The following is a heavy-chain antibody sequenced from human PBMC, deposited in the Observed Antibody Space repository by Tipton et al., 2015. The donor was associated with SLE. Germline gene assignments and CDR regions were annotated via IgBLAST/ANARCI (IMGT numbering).Heavy chain of an antibody. CDR2: ISYDGSNK. CDR3: AKSQSEVAGPFDY. CDR1: GFTFSSYA. Sequence: RSLRLSCAASGFTFSSYAMHWVRQAPGKGLEWVAVISYDGSNKYYADSVKGRFTISRDNSKNTLYLQMNSLRAEDTAVYYCAKSQSEVAGPFDYWGQGTLVTVSS. D-gene: IGHD6-19*01. J-gene: IGHJ4*02. V-gene: IGHV3-30-3*02.